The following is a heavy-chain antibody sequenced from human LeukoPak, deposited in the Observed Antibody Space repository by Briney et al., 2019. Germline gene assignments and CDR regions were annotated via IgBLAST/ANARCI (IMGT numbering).Heavy chain of an antibody. V-gene: IGHV4-31*09. CDR1: GGSISSGGYY. D-gene: IGHD3-3*01. CDR2: IYYSGST. Sequence: SETLSLTCTVSGGSISSGGYYWSWIRQHPGKGLEWIGYIYYSGSTYYNPSLKSRVTISVDTSKNQFSLRLSSVTAADTAVYYCQSRYLEWLLEYWGQGTLVTVSS. CDR3: QSRYLEWLLEY. J-gene: IGHJ4*02.